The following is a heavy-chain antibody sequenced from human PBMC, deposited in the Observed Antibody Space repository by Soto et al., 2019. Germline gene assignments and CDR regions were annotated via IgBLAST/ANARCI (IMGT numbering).Heavy chain of an antibody. CDR1: GFTFSSYA. D-gene: IGHD4-17*01. CDR2: ITASGGRT. Sequence: EVHLLESGGGLAQPGGSLRLSCTASGFTFSSYAMTWVRQAPGRGLEGVSGITASGGRTYYADSVKGRFTISRDNSKSTLYLDMNSLRAEDTAVYYCAKDTRQDDYVRWFDSWGQGTLVTVSS. J-gene: IGHJ5*01. V-gene: IGHV3-23*01. CDR3: AKDTRQDDYVRWFDS.